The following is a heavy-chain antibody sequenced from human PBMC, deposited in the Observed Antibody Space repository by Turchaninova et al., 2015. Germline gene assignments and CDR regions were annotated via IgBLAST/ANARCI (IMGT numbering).Heavy chain of an antibody. Sequence: QVQLVQSGAEVKKPGAPVKVSCKASGYTFSNYAIHWGGKAPGQRLEWMGWNNAGNRNTKYSQKFQGRVTIASETSASTAYMELSSLKSEDTAVYYCARGLGTEVGDYWGQGTLVTVSS. CDR3: ARGLGTEVGDY. J-gene: IGHJ4*02. D-gene: IGHD7-27*01. V-gene: IGHV1-3*01. CDR1: GYTFSNYA. CDR2: NNAGNRNT.